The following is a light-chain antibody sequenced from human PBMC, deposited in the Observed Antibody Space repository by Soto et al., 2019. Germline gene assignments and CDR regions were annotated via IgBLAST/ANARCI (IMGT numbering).Light chain of an antibody. J-gene: IGKJ4*01. V-gene: IGKV1-39*01. CDR1: QSISTF. Sequence: DIQMTQSPSSLSASVGDRVTITCRASQSISTFLNWYQQKPGKAPKLLIYAASSLQSGVPLRFSGSGSGPDFTLTISSLHPEDFATYYCQQSYSIPLTFGGGTKVEIK. CDR2: AAS. CDR3: QQSYSIPLT.